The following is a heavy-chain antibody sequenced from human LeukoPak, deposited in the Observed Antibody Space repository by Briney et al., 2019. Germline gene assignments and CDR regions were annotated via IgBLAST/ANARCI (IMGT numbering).Heavy chain of an antibody. CDR3: ADSDGYYYDV. CDR1: GFTPGFTFSYYA. J-gene: IGHJ4*02. D-gene: IGHD2-15*01. Sequence: QPGGSLRLSCVASGFTPGFTFSYYAIHWVRQAPGKGLEWVAFISNDGGNRYFANSVKGRFTISRDNSKNTVYLQMNSLGAEDTAVYYCADSDGYYYDVWGQGTLVTVS. V-gene: IGHV3-30-3*01. CDR2: ISNDGGNR.